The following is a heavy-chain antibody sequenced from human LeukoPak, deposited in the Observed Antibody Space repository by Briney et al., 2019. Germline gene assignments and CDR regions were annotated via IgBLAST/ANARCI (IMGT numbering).Heavy chain of an antibody. D-gene: IGHD3-10*01. CDR2: IKQDGSEK. Sequence: GGSLRLSCAASGFTFSSYWMSWVRQAPGKGLEWVANIKQDGSEKYYVDSAKGRFTISRDNAKNSLYLQMNSLRAEDTAVYYCAREAITMVRGVISDAFDIWGQGTMVTVSS. V-gene: IGHV3-7*01. CDR3: AREAITMVRGVISDAFDI. J-gene: IGHJ3*02. CDR1: GFTFSSYW.